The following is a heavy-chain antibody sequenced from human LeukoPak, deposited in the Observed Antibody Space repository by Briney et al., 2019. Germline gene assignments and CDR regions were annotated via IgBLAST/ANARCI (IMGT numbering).Heavy chain of an antibody. D-gene: IGHD6-19*01. CDR2: INPNSGGT. Sequence: ASVKVSCKASGYSFTDYYMYWVRQAPGQGLEWMGWINPNSGGTNYAQKFQGRVTMTRDTSLNTTYMELSRLRSDDTAVYYCARDLYTSGFFRKTGKQYFRHWGQGTLVTISS. V-gene: IGHV1-2*02. J-gene: IGHJ1*01. CDR3: ARDLYTSGFFRKTGKQYFRH. CDR1: GYSFTDYY.